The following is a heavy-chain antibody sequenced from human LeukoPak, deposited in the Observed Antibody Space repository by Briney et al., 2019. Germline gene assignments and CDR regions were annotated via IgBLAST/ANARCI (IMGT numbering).Heavy chain of an antibody. CDR2: IIPIFGTA. CDR1: GGTFSSYA. D-gene: IGHD6-13*01. Sequence: SVNVSCTASGGTFSSYAISWVRQAPGQGLEWMGGIIPIFGTANYAQKFQGRVTITADESTSTAYMELSSLRSEDTAVYYCARGNHIAAAGTSWGQGTLVTVSS. J-gene: IGHJ4*02. V-gene: IGHV1-69*13. CDR3: ARGNHIAAAGTS.